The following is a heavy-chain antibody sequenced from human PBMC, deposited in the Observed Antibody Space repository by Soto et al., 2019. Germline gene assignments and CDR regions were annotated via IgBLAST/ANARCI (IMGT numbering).Heavy chain of an antibody. CDR3: AGSAYYYVFDF. CDR1: GFTVNTYY. Sequence: EVQLVESGGGLVQPGGSLRLSCAAYGFTVNTYYMSWVRQAPGKGLEWVSIIYTVGSTYYADSVKGRFTISRDSSKNTLYLQMNSLRAEDTAVYYCAGSAYYYVFDFWGQGTLITVSS. J-gene: IGHJ4*01. CDR2: IYTVGST. D-gene: IGHD3-22*01. V-gene: IGHV3-66*01.